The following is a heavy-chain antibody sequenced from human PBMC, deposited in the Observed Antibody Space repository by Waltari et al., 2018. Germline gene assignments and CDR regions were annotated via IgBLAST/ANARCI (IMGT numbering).Heavy chain of an antibody. V-gene: IGHV4-39*07. CDR1: GGSISSSSYY. CDR2: IYYSGST. Sequence: QLQLQESGPGLVKPSETLSLTCTVSGGSISSSSYYWGWIRQPPGKGLEWIGSIYYSGSTYYNPSLKSRVTISVDTSKNQFSLKLSSVTAADTAVYYCARGLATIPGYYGMDVWGQGTTVTVSS. J-gene: IGHJ6*02. CDR3: ARGLATIPGYYGMDV. D-gene: IGHD5-12*01.